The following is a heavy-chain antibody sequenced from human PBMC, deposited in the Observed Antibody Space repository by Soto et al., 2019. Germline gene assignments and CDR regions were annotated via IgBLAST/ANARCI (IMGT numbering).Heavy chain of an antibody. D-gene: IGHD3-9*01. J-gene: IGHJ6*02. V-gene: IGHV1-8*01. CDR1: GNTFTKYD. CDR2: TNPNSGKA. CDR3: ASADVLTGYYREGYYYYYYGMDV. Sequence: GASVKVSCKASGNTFTKYDVNWVRQATGRGLEWMGWTNPNSGKAGYAQRFQGRVTMTWNSSISTAYMELSGLRSEDTAVYYCASADVLTGYYREGYYYYYYGMDVWGQGTSVTVSS.